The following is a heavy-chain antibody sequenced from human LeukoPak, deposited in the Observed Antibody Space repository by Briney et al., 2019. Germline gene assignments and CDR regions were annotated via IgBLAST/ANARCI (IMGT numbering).Heavy chain of an antibody. V-gene: IGHV3-30*02. CDR2: IRYDGSNK. CDR3: AKGYCGGDCYSGYFDY. D-gene: IGHD2-21*02. Sequence: GGSLRLSCAASGFTFSSYGTHWVRQAPGKGLEWVAFIRYDGSNKYYADSVKGRFTISRDNSKNTLYLQMNSLRAEDTAVYYCAKGYCGGDCYSGYFDYWGQGTLVTVSS. J-gene: IGHJ4*02. CDR1: GFTFSSYG.